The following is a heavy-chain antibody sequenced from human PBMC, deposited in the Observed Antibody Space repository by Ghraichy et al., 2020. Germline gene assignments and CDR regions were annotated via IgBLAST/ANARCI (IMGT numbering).Heavy chain of an antibody. CDR3: ARLGAFDY. Sequence: GGSLRLSCTASGFTFSSDCMTWVRQAPGKGLEWVGGISGNTGGRKTDYGAPVKGRFTISRDDSKNTLYLQLNSIKAEDTSVYYCARLGAFDYWGQGTLVTVSS. D-gene: IGHD4/OR15-4a*01. J-gene: IGHJ4*02. V-gene: IGHV3-15*01. CDR1: GFTFSSDC. CDR2: ISGNTGGRKT.